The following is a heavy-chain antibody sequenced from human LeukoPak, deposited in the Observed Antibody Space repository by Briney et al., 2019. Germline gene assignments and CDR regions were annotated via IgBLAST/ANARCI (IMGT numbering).Heavy chain of an antibody. Sequence: SETLSLTCTVSGGSISSYYWSWIRQPPGKGLEWIGYIYYSGSTNYNPSHKSRVTISVDTSKNLFSLKLSSVTAADTAVYYCARSVLVGAPDAFDIWGQGTMVTVSS. CDR3: ARSVLVGAPDAFDI. V-gene: IGHV4-59*01. D-gene: IGHD1-26*01. CDR2: IYYSGST. CDR1: GGSISSYY. J-gene: IGHJ3*02.